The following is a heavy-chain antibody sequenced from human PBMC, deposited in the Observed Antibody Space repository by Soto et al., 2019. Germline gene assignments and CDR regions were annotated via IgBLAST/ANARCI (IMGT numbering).Heavy chain of an antibody. J-gene: IGHJ6*02. CDR1: GGTFSSYA. V-gene: IGHV1-69*13. CDR3: ARDTVAAAGDPYYYYYGMDV. D-gene: IGHD6-13*01. CDR2: IIPIFGTA. Sequence: RASVKVSCKASGGTFSSYAISWVRQAPGQGLEWMGGIIPIFGTANYAQKFQGRVTITADESTSTAYMELSSLRSEDTAVYYCARDTVAAAGDPYYYYYGMDVWGQGTTVTVS.